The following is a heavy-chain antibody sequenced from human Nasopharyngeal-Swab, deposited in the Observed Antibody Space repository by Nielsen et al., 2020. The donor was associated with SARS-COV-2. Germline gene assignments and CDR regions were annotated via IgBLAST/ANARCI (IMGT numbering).Heavy chain of an antibody. Sequence: GESLKISCAASGFTFSSYWMHWVRQAPGKGLVWVARIKSDGSSTSYADSVKGRFTISRDKAKNTLYLQMNSLRAEDKAVYYCARAYYFDSWGQGTLVTVSS. CDR1: GFTFSSYW. J-gene: IGHJ4*02. CDR2: IKSDGSST. CDR3: ARAYYFDS. V-gene: IGHV3-74*01.